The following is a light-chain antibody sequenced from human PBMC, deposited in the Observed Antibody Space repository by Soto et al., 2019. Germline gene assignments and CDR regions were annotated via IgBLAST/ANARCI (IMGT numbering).Light chain of an antibody. CDR1: SSDVGGYNY. Sequence: QSALTQPASVSGSPGQSITISCTGTSSDVGGYNYVTWYQQHPGKAPKLMIYEVSKRPSGVSNRFSGSKSGNTASLTISGLQAEDAADYYCSSYTSSSTLVFGTGTKLTVL. CDR2: EVS. CDR3: SSYTSSSTLV. J-gene: IGLJ1*01. V-gene: IGLV2-14*01.